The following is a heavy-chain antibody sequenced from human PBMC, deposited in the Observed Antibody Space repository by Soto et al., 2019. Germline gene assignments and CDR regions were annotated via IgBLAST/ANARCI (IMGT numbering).Heavy chain of an antibody. V-gene: IGHV3-30*18. CDR1: GFTFKSYG. CDR3: AKEGLYKTLDY. J-gene: IGHJ4*02. Sequence: VQLVESGGGVVQPGRSLRLSCAASGFTFKSYGMHWVRQAPGKGLEWVAVISHDGNNKYYADSVKGRFTISRDIPKNTLYLQLNSLRAEDTAVYYCAKEGLYKTLDYWGQGTLVTVSS. D-gene: IGHD1-1*01. CDR2: ISHDGNNK.